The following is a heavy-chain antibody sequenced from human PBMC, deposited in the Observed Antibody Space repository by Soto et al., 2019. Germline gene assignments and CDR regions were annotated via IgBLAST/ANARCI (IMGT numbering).Heavy chain of an antibody. V-gene: IGHV1-3*01. CDR1: GYTFTSYA. CDR3: ARNRSSNSQFDY. D-gene: IGHD1-26*01. Sequence: ASVKVSCKVSGYTFTSYAMHWVRQAPGQRLEWMGWINAGNGNTKYSQKFQGRVTITRDTAASTAYMELSSLRSEDTAVYYCARNRSSNSQFDYWGQGTPVTVSS. CDR2: INAGNGNT. J-gene: IGHJ4*02.